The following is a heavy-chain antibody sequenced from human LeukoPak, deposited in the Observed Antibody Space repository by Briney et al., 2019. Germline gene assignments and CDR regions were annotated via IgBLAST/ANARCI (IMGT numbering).Heavy chain of an antibody. CDR3: ARDGPRREGSFDP. V-gene: IGHV4-38-2*02. CDR1: GYSIRSVYY. Sequence: SEPLSLTCTVSGYSIRSVYYRGWLRQPPGTGLEWIGSIHHSGSTYYNPSLKSRVTISVDTSKNQFSLKVTSVTAADTAIYYCARDGPRREGSFDPWGQGILVTVSS. J-gene: IGHJ5*02. CDR2: IHHSGST.